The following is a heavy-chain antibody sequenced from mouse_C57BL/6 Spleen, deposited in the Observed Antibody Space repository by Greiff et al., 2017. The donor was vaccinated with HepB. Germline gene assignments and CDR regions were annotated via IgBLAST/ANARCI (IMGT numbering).Heavy chain of an antibody. Sequence: EVKLVESGPGLVKPSQSLSLTCSFTGYSITSGYYWNWIRQFPGNKLEWMGYISYDGSNNYNPSLKNRISITRDTSKNQFFLKLNSVTTEDTATYYCARGDYLYYYAMDYWGQGTSVTVSS. D-gene: IGHD2-4*01. V-gene: IGHV3-6*01. CDR1: GYSITSGYY. CDR3: ARGDYLYYYAMDY. CDR2: ISYDGSN. J-gene: IGHJ4*01.